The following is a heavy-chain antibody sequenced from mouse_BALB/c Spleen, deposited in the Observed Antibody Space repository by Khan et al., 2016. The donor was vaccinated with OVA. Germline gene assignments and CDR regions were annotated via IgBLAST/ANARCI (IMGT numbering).Heavy chain of an antibody. J-gene: IGHJ3*01. V-gene: IGHV5-4*02. CDR1: GFTFSDYY. Sequence: EVELVESGGGLVKPGGSLKLSCAASGFTFSDYYMYWVRQTPEKRLEWVATISDSGSYTYYPDRVKGRFTISRDNAKNNLYLQMGSLKSEDAAMYYCARAGNGGFAYWGQGTLVTVSA. CDR2: ISDSGSYT. D-gene: IGHD1-1*02. CDR3: ARAGNGGFAY.